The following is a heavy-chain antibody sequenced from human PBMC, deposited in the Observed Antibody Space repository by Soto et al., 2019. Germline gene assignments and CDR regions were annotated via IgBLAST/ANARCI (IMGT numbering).Heavy chain of an antibody. J-gene: IGHJ4*02. Sequence: QVQLQESGPGLVKPSGTLSLTCAVSSGSISSGNWWSWVRQPPGKGLEWIGGIYHSGSTNYNPSLKSRVTISVDNSKNQFSLKLNSVTAADTAVYYCARDEWGGRDWGQGTLVTVSS. CDR1: SGSISSGNW. V-gene: IGHV4-4*02. CDR3: ARDEWGGRD. D-gene: IGHD2-15*01. CDR2: IYHSGST.